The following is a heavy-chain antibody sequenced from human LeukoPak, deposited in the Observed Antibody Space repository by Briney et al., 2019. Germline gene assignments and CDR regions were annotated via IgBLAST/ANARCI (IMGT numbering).Heavy chain of an antibody. J-gene: IGHJ5*02. V-gene: IGHV3-23*01. CDR1: GFTFSSNA. CDR3: AKGGYNWFDP. CDR2: ISGSGGST. Sequence: PGGSLRLSCAASGFTFSSNAMSRVRQAPGKGMEWVSAISGSGGSTYYADSVKGRFTNTRDNSKNTLYLQMNSLRAEDTAVYYCAKGGYNWFDPWGQGTLGTVSS.